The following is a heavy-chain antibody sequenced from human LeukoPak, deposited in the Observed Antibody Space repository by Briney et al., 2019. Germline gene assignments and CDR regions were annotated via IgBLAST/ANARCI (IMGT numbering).Heavy chain of an antibody. CDR3: AKALSSSWYQPIDY. CDR2: ISGSGGST. V-gene: IGHV3-23*01. Sequence: PGGSLRLSCAASGFTFSSYAMSWVRQAPWKGLEWVSAISGSGGSTYYADSVKGRFTISRDNSKNTLYLQMNSLRAEDTAVYYCAKALSSSWYQPIDYWGQGTLVTVSS. D-gene: IGHD6-13*01. J-gene: IGHJ4*02. CDR1: GFTFSSYA.